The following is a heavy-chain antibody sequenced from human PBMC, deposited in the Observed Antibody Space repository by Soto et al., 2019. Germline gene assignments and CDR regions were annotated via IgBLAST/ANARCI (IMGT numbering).Heavy chain of an antibody. CDR3: ARSTKVGGNCSGGSCYMAPIDY. Sequence: EASVKVSCKASGYTFTSYYMHWVRQAPGQGLEWMGIINPSGGSTSYAQKFQGRVTMTRDTSTGTVYMELSSLRSEDTAVYYCARSTKVGGNCSGGSCYMAPIDYWGQGTLVTVSS. CDR2: INPSGGST. J-gene: IGHJ4*02. V-gene: IGHV1-46*03. CDR1: GYTFTSYY. D-gene: IGHD2-15*01.